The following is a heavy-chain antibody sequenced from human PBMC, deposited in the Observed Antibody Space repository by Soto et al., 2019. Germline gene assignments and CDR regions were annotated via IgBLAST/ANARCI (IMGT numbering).Heavy chain of an antibody. J-gene: IGHJ4*02. Sequence: EVQLLESGGGLVQPGGSLRLSCAASGFTFSSYAMSWVRQAPGKGLEWVSAISGSGGSTYYADSVKGRFTISRDNSKNTLYLQMNSLRAEDTAVYYCAKICDCGNRIRGPFDYWGQGTLVTVSS. D-gene: IGHD2-21*01. CDR3: AKICDCGNRIRGPFDY. CDR2: ISGSGGST. CDR1: GFTFSSYA. V-gene: IGHV3-23*01.